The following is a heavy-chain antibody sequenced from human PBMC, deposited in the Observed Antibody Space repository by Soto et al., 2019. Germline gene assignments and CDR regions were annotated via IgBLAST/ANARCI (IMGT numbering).Heavy chain of an antibody. V-gene: IGHV4-59*01. Sequence: SETLSLTCTVSGGSISSYYWSWIRQPPGKGLEWIGYIYYSGSTNYNPSLKSRVTISVDTSKNQFSLKLSSVTAADTAVYYCAMTSVRGEYYFDYWGQGTLVTVSS. D-gene: IGHD3-10*01. CDR1: GGSISSYY. CDR3: AMTSVRGEYYFDY. J-gene: IGHJ4*02. CDR2: IYYSGST.